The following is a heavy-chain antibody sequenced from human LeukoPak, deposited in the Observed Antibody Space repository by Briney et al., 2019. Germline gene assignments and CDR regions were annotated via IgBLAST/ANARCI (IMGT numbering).Heavy chain of an antibody. CDR1: GFTFSSYW. Sequence: GGSLRLSCAASGFTFSSYWMHWVRQAPGKGLVWVSCISSDGSSTSYADSMKGRFTIFRDNAKNTLYLQMNSLGAEDTAVYYCARALTPSVNTPSRWGQGTQVTVSS. CDR2: ISSDGSST. D-gene: IGHD2-2*02. CDR3: ARALTPSVNTPSR. J-gene: IGHJ4*02. V-gene: IGHV3-74*01.